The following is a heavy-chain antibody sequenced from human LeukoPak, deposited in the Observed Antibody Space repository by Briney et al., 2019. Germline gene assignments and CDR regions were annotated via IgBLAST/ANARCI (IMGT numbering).Heavy chain of an antibody. V-gene: IGHV3-30-3*01. J-gene: IGHJ4*02. Sequence: GGSLRLSCAASGFTFSSYWMHWVRQAPGKGLEWVAVISYDGSNKYYADSVKGRFTISRDNSKNTLYLQMNSLRAEDTAVYYCARDSGMVRGVLDYWGQGTLVTVSS. CDR2: ISYDGSNK. D-gene: IGHD3-10*01. CDR1: GFTFSSYW. CDR3: ARDSGMVRGVLDY.